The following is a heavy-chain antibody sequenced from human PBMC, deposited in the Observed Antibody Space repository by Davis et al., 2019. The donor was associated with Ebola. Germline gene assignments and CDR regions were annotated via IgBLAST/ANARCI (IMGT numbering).Heavy chain of an antibody. D-gene: IGHD6-13*01. Sequence: GGSLRLSCAASGFTSSSYAMHWVRQAPGKGLEYVSAISSNGGSTYYANSVKGRFTISRDNSKNTLYLQMGSLRAEDMAVYYCARGGSAAAAYYYGMDVWGQGTTVTVSS. CDR3: ARGGSAAAAYYYGMDV. CDR2: ISSNGGST. V-gene: IGHV3-64*01. J-gene: IGHJ6*02. CDR1: GFTSSSYA.